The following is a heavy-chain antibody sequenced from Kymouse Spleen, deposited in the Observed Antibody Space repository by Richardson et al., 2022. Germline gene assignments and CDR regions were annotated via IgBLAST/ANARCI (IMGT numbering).Heavy chain of an antibody. Sequence: QVQLQQWGAGLLKPSETLSLTCAVYGGSFSGYYWSWIRQPPGKGLEWIGEINHSGSTNYNPSLKSRVTISVDTSKNQFSLKLSSVTAADTAVYYCARGQGIAAAGPFFDYWGQGTLVTVSS. CDR2: INHSGST. J-gene: IGHJ4*02. CDR1: GGSFSGYY. D-gene: IGHD6-13*01. V-gene: IGHV4-34*01. CDR3: ARGQGIAAAGPFFDY.